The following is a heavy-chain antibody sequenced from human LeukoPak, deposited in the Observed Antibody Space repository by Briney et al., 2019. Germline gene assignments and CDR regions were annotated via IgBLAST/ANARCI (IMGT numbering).Heavy chain of an antibody. CDR2: IYYSGST. V-gene: IGHV4-30-4*01. CDR1: GDSISSGDYY. J-gene: IGHJ4*02. D-gene: IGHD5/OR15-5a*01. CDR3: ARTPVSGHYFDY. Sequence: SETLSLTCTVPGDSISSGDYYWSWIRQPPGKGLEWIGYIYYSGSTYYNPSIKSLVTISVDTSKNQFSLKLSSVTAADTAVYYWARTPVSGHYFDYWGQGTLVTVSS.